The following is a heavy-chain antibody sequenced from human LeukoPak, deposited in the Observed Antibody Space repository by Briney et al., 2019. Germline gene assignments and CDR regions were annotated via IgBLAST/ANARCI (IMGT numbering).Heavy chain of an antibody. CDR1: GFTFSSYS. Sequence: GGSLRLSCAASGFTFSSYSMNWVRQAPGKGLEWVSSISSSSSYIYYADSVNGRFTISRDNAKNSLYLQMNSLRAEDTAVYYCARGDITIFGVVSFDYWGQGTLVTVSS. J-gene: IGHJ4*02. CDR2: ISSSSSYI. V-gene: IGHV3-21*01. D-gene: IGHD3-3*01. CDR3: ARGDITIFGVVSFDY.